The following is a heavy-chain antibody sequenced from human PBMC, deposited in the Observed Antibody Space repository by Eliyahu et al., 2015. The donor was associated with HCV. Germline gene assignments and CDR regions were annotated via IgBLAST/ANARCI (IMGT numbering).Heavy chain of an antibody. CDR3: ARDEDCSGGSCQHDAFDI. J-gene: IGHJ3*02. V-gene: IGHV3-30-3*01. D-gene: IGHD2-15*01. CDR1: GFTFSSYA. Sequence: ASGFTFSSYAMHWVRQAPGKGLEWVAVISYDGSNKYYADSVKGRFTISRDNSKNTLYLQMNSLRAEDTAVYYCARDEDCSGGSCQHDAFDIWGQGTMVTVSS. CDR2: ISYDGSNK.